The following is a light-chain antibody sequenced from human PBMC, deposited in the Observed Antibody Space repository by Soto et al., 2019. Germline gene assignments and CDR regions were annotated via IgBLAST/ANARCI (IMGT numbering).Light chain of an antibody. J-gene: IGKJ1*01. V-gene: IGKV1-5*03. CDR2: KTS. Sequence: DIQMTQSPSTLSASLGDRVTITFRASQSINSRLAWYQQKPGKAPKLLMYKTSSLESGVPPRFSGSGSGTEFTLTISSLQPDDFATYYCQQYNSFWTFGQGTKVDIK. CDR1: QSINSR. CDR3: QQYNSFWT.